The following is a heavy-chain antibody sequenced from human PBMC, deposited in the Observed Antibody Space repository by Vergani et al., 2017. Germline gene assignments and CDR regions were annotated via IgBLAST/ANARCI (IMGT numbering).Heavy chain of an antibody. V-gene: IGHV3-30*02. J-gene: IGHJ5*01. D-gene: IGHD1-1*01. Sequence: QVQLVESGGGVVQPGGSLRLSCAASGFTLSRYGMHWVRQAPGRGLEWVAFIGYDASDKYYGDSVKGRFIISRDNSKNTLYLQMNSLRAEDTAVSYCARWGNEKRLDSWGQGTLVTVSS. CDR2: IGYDASDK. CDR3: ARWGNEKRLDS. CDR1: GFTLSRYG.